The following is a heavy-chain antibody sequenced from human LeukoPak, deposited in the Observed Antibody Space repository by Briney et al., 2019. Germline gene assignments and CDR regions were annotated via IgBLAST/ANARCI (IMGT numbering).Heavy chain of an antibody. CDR3: AARFNTHFDY. CDR2: ISGSGGST. CDR1: GFTFSSYA. Sequence: GQSLTLSCAASGFTFSSYAMSWVRQAPGQGLDWVSAISGSGGSTSYADSVKGRFIIARDNSKNTVFLHMNSLRAEDTAVYYCAARFNTHFDYWGQGTLVTVSS. V-gene: IGHV3-23*01. J-gene: IGHJ4*02. D-gene: IGHD3-3*01.